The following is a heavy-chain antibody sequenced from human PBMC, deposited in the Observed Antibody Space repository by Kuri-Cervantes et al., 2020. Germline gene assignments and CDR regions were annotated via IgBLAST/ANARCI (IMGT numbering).Heavy chain of an antibody. V-gene: IGHV1-8*01. J-gene: IGHJ5*02. CDR3: AREENYYGSGSYVANNWFDP. CDR1: GYTFTSYD. D-gene: IGHD3-10*01. Sequence: GESLKISCKASGYTFTSYDINWVRQATGQGLEWMGWMNPNSGNTGYAQKFQGRVTMTRNTSISTAYMELSSLRSQDTAVYYCAREENYYGSGSYVANNWFDPWGQGTLVTVSS. CDR2: MNPNSGNT.